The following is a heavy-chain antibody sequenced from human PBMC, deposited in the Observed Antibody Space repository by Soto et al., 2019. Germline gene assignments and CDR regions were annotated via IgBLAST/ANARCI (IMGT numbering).Heavy chain of an antibody. D-gene: IGHD5-12*01. CDR1: GGTFSSYA. CDR3: ARASRGYSGYDWGYYFDY. Sequence: QVQLVQSGAEVKKPGSSVKVSCKASGGTFSSYAISWVRQAPGQGLEWMGGIIPIFGTANYAQKIQGRVTNTADESTRTGYMELPSRRSEDTAVYYCARASRGYSGYDWGYYFDYWGQGSLVTVSS. CDR2: IIPIFGTA. V-gene: IGHV1-69*01. J-gene: IGHJ4*02.